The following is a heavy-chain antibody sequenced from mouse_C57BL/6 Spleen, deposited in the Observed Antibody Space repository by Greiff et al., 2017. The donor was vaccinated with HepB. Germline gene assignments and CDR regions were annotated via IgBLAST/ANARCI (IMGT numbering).Heavy chain of an antibody. CDR3: ARSRQLRPYYFDY. CDR2: INPNNGGT. V-gene: IGHV1-18*01. Sequence: VQLQQSGPELVKPGASVKIPCKASGYTFTDYNMDWVKQSHGKSLEWIGDINPNNGGTIYNQKFKGKATLTVDKSSSTAYMELRSLTSEDTAVYYCARSRQLRPYYFDYWGQGTTLTVSS. CDR1: GYTFTDYN. J-gene: IGHJ2*01. D-gene: IGHD3-2*02.